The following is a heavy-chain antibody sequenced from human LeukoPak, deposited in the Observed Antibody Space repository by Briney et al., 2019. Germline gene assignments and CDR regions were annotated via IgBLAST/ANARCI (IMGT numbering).Heavy chain of an antibody. J-gene: IGHJ4*02. CDR2: ISSSGSTI. Sequence: GGSLRLSCAASGFTFSSYSMNWVRQAPGKGLEWVSYISSSGSTIYYADSVKGRFTISRDNAKNSLYLQMNSLRAEDTAIYYCASVRSGDTRDFDYWGQGTLVTVSS. D-gene: IGHD4-17*01. CDR3: ASVRSGDTRDFDY. CDR1: GFTFSSYS. V-gene: IGHV3-48*04.